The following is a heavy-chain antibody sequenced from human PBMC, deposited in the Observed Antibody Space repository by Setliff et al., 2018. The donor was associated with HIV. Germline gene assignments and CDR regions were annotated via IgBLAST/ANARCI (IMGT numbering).Heavy chain of an antibody. Sequence: ASVKVSCKASGYTFTSYYIHWVRLAPGQGLERMGVIHPSGGSTSYAQSFQDRVTMTRDTSTSTVYMELSSLRSEDTAVYYCARVRYCSGGSCYGGEYWFDPWGQGTLVTVSS. V-gene: IGHV1-46*01. J-gene: IGHJ5*02. CDR1: GYTFTSYY. D-gene: IGHD2-15*01. CDR3: ARVRYCSGGSCYGGEYWFDP. CDR2: IHPSGGST.